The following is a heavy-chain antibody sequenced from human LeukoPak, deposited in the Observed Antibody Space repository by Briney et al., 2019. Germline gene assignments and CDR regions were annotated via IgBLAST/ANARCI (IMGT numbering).Heavy chain of an antibody. D-gene: IGHD1-1*01. Sequence: ASVKVSCKASGYTFTSYGISWVRQAPGQGLEWMGWISVYNGNAYYVQKLQGRVTMTTDTSTSTAYMELRSLRSDDTAVYYCARETTDAFDIWGQGTMVTVSS. CDR3: ARETTDAFDI. CDR2: ISVYNGNA. CDR1: GYTFTSYG. V-gene: IGHV1-18*01. J-gene: IGHJ3*02.